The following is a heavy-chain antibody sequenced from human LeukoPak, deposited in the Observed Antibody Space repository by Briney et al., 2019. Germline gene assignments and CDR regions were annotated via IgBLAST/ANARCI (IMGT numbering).Heavy chain of an antibody. V-gene: IGHV4-34*01. CDR1: GGSFSGYY. CDR2: INHSGST. Sequence: PSETLSLTCAVYGGSFSGYYWSWIRQPPGKGLEWIGEINHSGSTNYNPSLKSRVTISVDTSKNQFSLKLSSVTAADTAVYYCARVSQSVQLLCPGGYYYYMDVWGKGTTVTVSS. J-gene: IGHJ6*03. CDR3: ARVSQSVQLLCPGGYYYYMDV. D-gene: IGHD2-2*01.